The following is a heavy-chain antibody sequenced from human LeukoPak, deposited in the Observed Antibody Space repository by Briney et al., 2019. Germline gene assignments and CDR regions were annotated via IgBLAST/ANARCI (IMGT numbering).Heavy chain of an antibody. J-gene: IGHJ4*02. CDR2: IKSDWSSA. V-gene: IGHV3-74*01. CDR1: GITINNYW. CDR3: ARVHVDTTMVYYFDN. Sequence: GGSLRLSCAASGITINNYWMHWVRQAPGTGLVWVSRIKSDWSSASYADMVKGRFTISRDDAKNTLYLQMNSLRAEDTAVYYCARVHVDTTMVYYFDNWGQGTLVTVSS. D-gene: IGHD5-18*01.